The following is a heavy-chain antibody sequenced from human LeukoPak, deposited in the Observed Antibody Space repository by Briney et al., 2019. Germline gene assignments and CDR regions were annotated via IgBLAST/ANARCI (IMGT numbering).Heavy chain of an antibody. J-gene: IGHJ4*02. CDR1: GGSISSSSYY. CDR2: IYYSGST. Sequence: SETLSLTCTVSGGSISSSSYYWGWIRQPPGKGLEWIGSIYYSGSTYYNPSLKSRVTISVDTSKNQFSLKLSSVTAADTAVYYCARGSTAMVYFGDYWGQGTLVTVSS. V-gene: IGHV4-39*07. D-gene: IGHD5-18*01. CDR3: ARGSTAMVYFGDY.